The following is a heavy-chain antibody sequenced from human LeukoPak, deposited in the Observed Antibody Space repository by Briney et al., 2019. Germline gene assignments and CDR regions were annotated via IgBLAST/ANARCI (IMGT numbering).Heavy chain of an antibody. CDR2: ISYDGSNK. D-gene: IGHD6-13*01. CDR1: GFTFGSYG. V-gene: IGHV3-30*18. CDR3: AKSSSSYHISDY. J-gene: IGHJ4*02. Sequence: GGSLRLSCAASGFTFGSYGMHWVRQAPGKGLEWVAVISYDGSNKYYADSVKGRFTISRDNSKNTLYLQMNSLRAEDTAVYYCAKSSSSYHISDYWGQGTLVTVSS.